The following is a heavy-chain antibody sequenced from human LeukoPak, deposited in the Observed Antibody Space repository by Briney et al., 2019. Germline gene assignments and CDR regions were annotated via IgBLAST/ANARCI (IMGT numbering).Heavy chain of an antibody. Sequence: SETLSLTCAVYGGSFSGYYWSWIRQPPGKGLEWIGEINHSGSTNYNPSLKSRVTISVDTSKNQFSLKLSPVTAADTAVYYCARGRRYSGYDPFDYWGQGTLVTVSS. J-gene: IGHJ4*02. V-gene: IGHV4-34*01. D-gene: IGHD5-12*01. CDR3: ARGRRYSGYDPFDY. CDR2: INHSGST. CDR1: GGSFSGYY.